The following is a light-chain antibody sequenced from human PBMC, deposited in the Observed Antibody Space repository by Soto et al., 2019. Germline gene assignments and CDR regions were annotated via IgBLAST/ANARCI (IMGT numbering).Light chain of an antibody. CDR1: NSDVGAHNL. J-gene: IGLJ2*01. CDR3: SSYTTSSTLVV. Sequence: QSALTQPASVSGSPGQSITISCTGTNSDVGAHNLVSWYQQHPDKAPKLLLFEGNKRPSGVSTRFSASKSANTASLTISGLQAEDDADYYCSSYTTSSTLVVFGGGTKLTVL. V-gene: IGLV2-14*02. CDR2: EGN.